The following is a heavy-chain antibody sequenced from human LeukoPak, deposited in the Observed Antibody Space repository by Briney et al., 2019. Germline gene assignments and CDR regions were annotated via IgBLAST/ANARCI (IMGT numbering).Heavy chain of an antibody. Sequence: SETLSLTCTVSGGSISGYYWSWIRQPPGKELEWIGYIYTSGSTNYRPSLKSRVTISLDTSKNQLSLKLTSVTAADTAVYYCARLSAAVHLGAFDLWGQGTMVTVSS. CDR2: IYTSGST. V-gene: IGHV4-4*09. J-gene: IGHJ3*01. D-gene: IGHD3-3*01. CDR1: GGSISGYY. CDR3: ARLSAAVHLGAFDL.